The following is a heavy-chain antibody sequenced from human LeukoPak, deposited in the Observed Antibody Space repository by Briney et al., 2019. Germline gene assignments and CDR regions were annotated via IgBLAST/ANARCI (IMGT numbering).Heavy chain of an antibody. CDR3: ARSSYGDYVDY. Sequence: TSETLSLTCAVSGGSISSGGYSWSWIRQPRGKGLEWIGYIYHSGSTYYNPSLKSRVTISVDRSKNQFSLKLSSVTAADTAVYYCARSSYGDYVDYWGQGTLVTVSS. J-gene: IGHJ4*02. CDR1: GGSISSGGYS. CDR2: IYHSGST. D-gene: IGHD4-17*01. V-gene: IGHV4-30-2*01.